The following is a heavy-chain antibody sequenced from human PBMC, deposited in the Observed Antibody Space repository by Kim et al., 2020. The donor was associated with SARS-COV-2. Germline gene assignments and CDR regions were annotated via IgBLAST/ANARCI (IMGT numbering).Heavy chain of an antibody. CDR3: ARSDYGDYRVHFDY. Sequence: GESLKISCKGSGYSFTSYWIGWVRQMPGKGLEWMGIMWPGDSDTRYSPSFQGQVTISADKSTSTAYLQWNSLKASDTAMYYCARSDYGDYRVHFDYWGQGTLVTVYS. CDR2: MWPGDSDT. CDR1: GYSFTSYW. V-gene: IGHV5-51*01. D-gene: IGHD4-17*01. J-gene: IGHJ4*02.